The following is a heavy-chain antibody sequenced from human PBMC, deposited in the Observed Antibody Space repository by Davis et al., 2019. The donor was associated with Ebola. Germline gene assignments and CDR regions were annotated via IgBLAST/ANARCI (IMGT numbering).Heavy chain of an antibody. CDR2: ISAYNGNT. CDR1: GYTFTSYG. V-gene: IGHV1-18*01. J-gene: IGHJ6*02. Sequence: ASVKVSCKASGYTFTSYGISWVRQAPGQGLEWMGWISAYNGNTNYAQKLQGRVTMTTDTSTSTAYMALRSLRSDDTAVYYCARDRVYIGQLESMDVWGQGTTVTVSS. CDR3: ARDRVYIGQLESMDV. D-gene: IGHD6-6*01.